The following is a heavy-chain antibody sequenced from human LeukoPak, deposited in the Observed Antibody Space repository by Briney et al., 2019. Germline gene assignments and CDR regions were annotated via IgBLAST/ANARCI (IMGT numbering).Heavy chain of an antibody. J-gene: IGHJ4*02. Sequence: ASVKVSCKXSGYTFTSYGISWVRQAPGQGLEWMGWISAYNGNTNYSQKLQGRVTMATDTSTNTAYMELRSLRSDDTAVYYCARRGLNWNYDYWGQGTLVTVSS. CDR3: ARRGLNWNYDY. V-gene: IGHV1-18*01. CDR2: ISAYNGNT. CDR1: GYTFTSYG. D-gene: IGHD1-7*01.